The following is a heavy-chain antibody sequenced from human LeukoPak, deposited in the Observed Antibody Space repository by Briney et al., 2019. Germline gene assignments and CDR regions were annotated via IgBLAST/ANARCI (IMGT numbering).Heavy chain of an antibody. CDR3: ARDDALGDNALDI. CDR1: GFTFSSYW. V-gene: IGHV3-7*01. CDR2: IKQDGSEK. Sequence: GGSLKLSCAASGFTFSSYWMSWVRQAPGKGLEWVANIKQDGSEKYYVDSMKGRFTISRDNAKNSLYLQMNSLRAEDTAVYYCARDDALGDNALDIWGQGTMVTASS. D-gene: IGHD3-16*01. J-gene: IGHJ3*02.